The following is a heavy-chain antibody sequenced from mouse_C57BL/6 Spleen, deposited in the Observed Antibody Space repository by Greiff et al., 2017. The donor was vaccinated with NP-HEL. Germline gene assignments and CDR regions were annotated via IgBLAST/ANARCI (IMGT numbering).Heavy chain of an antibody. CDR3: ATLFLWSRFDY. J-gene: IGHJ2*01. V-gene: IGHV14-2*01. D-gene: IGHD1-1*02. CDR1: GFNIKDYY. CDR2: IDPEDGGT. Sequence: VQLQQSGAELVKPGASVKLSCTASGFNIKDYYMHWVKQRTEQGLEWIGRIDPEDGGTKYAPKFQGKATITADTSSNTAYLQLSSLTSEDTAVYYCATLFLWSRFDYWGQGTTLTVSS.